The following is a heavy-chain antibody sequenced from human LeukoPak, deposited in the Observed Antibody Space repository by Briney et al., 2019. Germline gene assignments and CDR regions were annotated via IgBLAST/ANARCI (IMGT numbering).Heavy chain of an antibody. CDR2: MNPNSGNT. CDR3: ARGETSAGDAFDI. CDR1: GYTFTSYD. D-gene: IGHD6-13*01. V-gene: IGHV1-8*01. J-gene: IGHJ3*02. Sequence: ASVTVSCKASGYTFTSYDINWVRQATGQGLEWMGWMNPNSGNTGYAQKFQGRVTMTRNTSISTAYMELSSLRSEDTAVYYCARGETSAGDAFDIWGQGTMVTVSS.